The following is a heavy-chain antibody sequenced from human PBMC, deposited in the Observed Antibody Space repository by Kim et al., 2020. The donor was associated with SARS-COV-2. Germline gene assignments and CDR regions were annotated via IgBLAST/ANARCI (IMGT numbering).Heavy chain of an antibody. Sequence: GGSLRLSCAASGFTVSSNYMSWVRQAPGKGLEWVSVIYSGGSTYYADSVKGRFTISRDNSKNTLYLQMNSLRAEDTAVYYCARDRNTAMGFWYGMDVWGQGTTVTVSS. V-gene: IGHV3-53*01. J-gene: IGHJ6*02. CDR2: IYSGGST. CDR3: ARDRNTAMGFWYGMDV. D-gene: IGHD5-18*01. CDR1: GFTVSSNY.